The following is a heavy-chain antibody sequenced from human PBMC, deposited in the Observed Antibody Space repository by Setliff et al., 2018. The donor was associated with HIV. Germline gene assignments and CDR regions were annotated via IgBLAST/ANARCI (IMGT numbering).Heavy chain of an antibody. CDR3: AQTTKPSQFDY. V-gene: IGHV2-5*02. CDR1: GFSLSTRGVG. D-gene: IGHD1-26*01. CDR2: IYWDDDK. Sequence: SGPTLVNPTQTLTLTCTFSGFSLSTRGVGVGWIRQSPRKALEWLPLIYWDDDKRYSPSLKSSLTIIKDTYKNQVVLTMTNMNSVDTATYYCAQTTKPSQFDYWGQGTLVTVSS. J-gene: IGHJ4*02.